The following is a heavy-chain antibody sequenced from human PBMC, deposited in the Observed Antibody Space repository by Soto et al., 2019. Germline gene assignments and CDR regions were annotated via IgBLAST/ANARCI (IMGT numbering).Heavy chain of an antibody. Sequence: QLQLQESGPGLVKPSETLSLTCTVSGGSISSSTDYWGWIRQPPGKGLEWIGSIYYSGSTYYNPSLKSRVTISVDTSRNQFSLKLSSVTATDTAFYYCARHYGGGRDFDYWGQGTLVTVSS. D-gene: IGHD3-16*01. CDR3: ARHYGGGRDFDY. CDR2: IYYSGST. CDR1: GGSISSSTDY. J-gene: IGHJ4*02. V-gene: IGHV4-39*01.